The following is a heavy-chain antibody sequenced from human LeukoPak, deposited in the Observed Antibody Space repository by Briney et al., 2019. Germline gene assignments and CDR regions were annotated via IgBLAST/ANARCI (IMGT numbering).Heavy chain of an antibody. D-gene: IGHD3-3*01. J-gene: IGHJ4*02. CDR2: IYYSGST. CDR3: ARTSGDTIFGDIDY. V-gene: IGHV4-59*01. CDR1: GGSISSYY. Sequence: SETLSLTCTVSGGSISSYYWSWVRQPPGKGLEWIGYIYYSGSTNYNPSLKSRVTISVDTSKNQLSLKLSSVTAADTAVYYCARTSGDTIFGDIDYWGQGTLVTVSS.